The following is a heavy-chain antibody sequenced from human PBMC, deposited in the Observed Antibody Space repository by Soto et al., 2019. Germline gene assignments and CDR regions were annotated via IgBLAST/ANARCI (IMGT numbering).Heavy chain of an antibody. CDR2: IIPIFGTA. V-gene: IGHV1-69*01. CDR3: ARDRTLNDILTGYYGFDY. D-gene: IGHD3-9*01. J-gene: IGHJ4*02. Sequence: QVQLVQSGAEVKKPGSSVKVSCKASGGTFSSYAISWVRQAPGQGLEWMGGIIPIFGTANYAQKSQGRVTITADESTSTAYMELSSLRSEDTAVYYCARDRTLNDILTGYYGFDYWGQGTLVTVSS. CDR1: GGTFSSYA.